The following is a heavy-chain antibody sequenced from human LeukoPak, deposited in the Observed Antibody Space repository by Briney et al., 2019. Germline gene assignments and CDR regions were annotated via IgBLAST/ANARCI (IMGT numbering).Heavy chain of an antibody. CDR2: INYSGST. V-gene: IGHV4-39*07. CDR3: ASGYSYDDAFDI. CDR1: GGSISSSTYY. D-gene: IGHD5-18*01. J-gene: IGHJ3*02. Sequence: SETLSLTCTVSGGSISSSTYYWGWIRQPPGKGLEWIGSINYSGSTYYNPSLKSRVTISVDTSRNQLSLKLSSVTAADTAVYYCASGYSYDDAFDIWGQGTMVTVSS.